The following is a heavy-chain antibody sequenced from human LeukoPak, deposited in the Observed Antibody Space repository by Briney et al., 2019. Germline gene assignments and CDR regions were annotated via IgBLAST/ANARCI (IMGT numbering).Heavy chain of an antibody. CDR3: ATDLFDYMDV. CDR1: GFTFDDYA. J-gene: IGHJ6*03. CDR2: ISWNSGSI. Sequence: PGGSLRLSCAASGFTFDDYAMHWVRQAPGKGLEWVSGISWNSGSIGYADSVKGRFTISRDNAKNSLYLQMNSLRAEDTAVYYCATDLFDYMDVWGKGTTVTVSS. V-gene: IGHV3-9*01. D-gene: IGHD2-21*01.